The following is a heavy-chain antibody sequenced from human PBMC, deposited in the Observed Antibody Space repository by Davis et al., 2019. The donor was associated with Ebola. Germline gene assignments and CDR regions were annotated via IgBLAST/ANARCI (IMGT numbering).Heavy chain of an antibody. Sequence: ASVKVSCKAYGYTFTSYGISWVRQAPGQGLEWMGWISAYNGNTNYAQKLQGRVTMTTDTSTSTAYMELRSLRSDDTAVYYCARDTRGNYYYYYYGMDVWGQGTTVTVSS. CDR2: ISAYNGNT. J-gene: IGHJ6*02. CDR3: ARDTRGNYYYYYYGMDV. V-gene: IGHV1-18*01. CDR1: GYTFTSYG. D-gene: IGHD1-7*01.